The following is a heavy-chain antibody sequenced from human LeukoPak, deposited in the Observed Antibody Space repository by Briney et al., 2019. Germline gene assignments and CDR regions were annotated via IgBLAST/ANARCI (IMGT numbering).Heavy chain of an antibody. Sequence: SVKVSCTASGGTFSSYAISWVRQAPGQGLEWMGGIIPIFGTANYAQKFQGRVTITADESTSTAYVELSSLRSEDTAVYYCARDRSGYSGYGELYYYYGMDVWGQGTTVTVSS. J-gene: IGHJ6*02. D-gene: IGHD5-12*01. CDR2: IIPIFGTA. V-gene: IGHV1-69*13. CDR3: ARDRSGYSGYGELYYYYGMDV. CDR1: GGTFSSYA.